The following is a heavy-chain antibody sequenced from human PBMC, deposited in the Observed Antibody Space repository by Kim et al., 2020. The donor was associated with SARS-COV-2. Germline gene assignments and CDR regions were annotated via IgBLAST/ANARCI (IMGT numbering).Heavy chain of an antibody. Sequence: PSLKSRVTISVDKSKNQFSLKLSSVTAADTAVYYCARDLHIAAAGTLDYWGQGTLVTVSS. CDR3: ARDLHIAAAGTLDY. D-gene: IGHD6-13*01. V-gene: IGHV4-4*02. J-gene: IGHJ4*02.